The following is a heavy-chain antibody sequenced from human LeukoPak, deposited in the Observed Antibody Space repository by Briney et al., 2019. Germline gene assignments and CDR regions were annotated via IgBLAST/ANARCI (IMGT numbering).Heavy chain of an antibody. CDR3: AILSGSYFDY. CDR1: GYTFTSYN. Sequence: ASVKVSCKASGYTFTSYNMHWVRQAPGQGPEWMGIIDPSGGSTNYAQKFQGRVTITRDMSTNTVYMELSSLRSEDTAVYYCAILSGSYFDYWGQGTLVTVSS. V-gene: IGHV1-46*01. D-gene: IGHD1-26*01. CDR2: IDPSGGST. J-gene: IGHJ4*02.